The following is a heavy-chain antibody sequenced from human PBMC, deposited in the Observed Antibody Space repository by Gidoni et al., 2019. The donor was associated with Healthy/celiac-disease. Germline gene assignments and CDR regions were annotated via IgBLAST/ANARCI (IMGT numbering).Heavy chain of an antibody. Sequence: QLQLVQSGAEVKNPGASVKVSCKASVYTFTSYDIHWVRQATGKGLELMGWMNPNRGNTGDAQKFKGRVSMTRNTSISTAYMELSSLRSEDTAVYYCARDYYDFWSGYFELHTKTYNWFDPWGQGTLVTVSS. CDR2: MNPNRGNT. D-gene: IGHD3-3*01. V-gene: IGHV1-8*01. J-gene: IGHJ5*02. CDR1: VYTFTSYD. CDR3: ARDYYDFWSGYFELHTKTYNWFDP.